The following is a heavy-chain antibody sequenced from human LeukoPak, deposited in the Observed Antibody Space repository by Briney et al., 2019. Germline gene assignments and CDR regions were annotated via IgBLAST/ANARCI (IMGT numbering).Heavy chain of an antibody. Sequence: SETLSLTCTVSGVSVSNNYWSWIRQAPGKGLEWIGYMYHTGSGNYNTSLKSRVTISIDTSKNQFSLDVNSVTVADSAVYYCARRALKGAFDLWGQGTTVTVAS. V-gene: IGHV4-59*02. J-gene: IGHJ3*01. D-gene: IGHD3-16*01. CDR3: ARRALKGAFDL. CDR2: MYHTGSG. CDR1: GVSVSNNY.